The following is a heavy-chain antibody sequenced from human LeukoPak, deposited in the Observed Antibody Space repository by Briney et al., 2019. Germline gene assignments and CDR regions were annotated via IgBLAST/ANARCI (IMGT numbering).Heavy chain of an antibody. Sequence: DSVKGRFTISRDNSKNTLYLQMNSLRAEDTAVYYCARSLYDSSGFAFDIWGQGTMVTVSS. V-gene: IGHV3-30*07. J-gene: IGHJ3*02. D-gene: IGHD3-22*01. CDR3: ARSLYDSSGFAFDI.